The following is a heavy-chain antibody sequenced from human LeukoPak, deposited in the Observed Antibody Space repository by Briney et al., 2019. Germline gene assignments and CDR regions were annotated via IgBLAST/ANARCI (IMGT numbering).Heavy chain of an antibody. CDR2: IYSDGRA. V-gene: IGHV3-66*04. D-gene: IGHD1-26*01. J-gene: IGHJ5*02. Sequence: GGSLRLSCAASGLTVSSNYMSWVRQAPGMGLEWISVIYSDGRAFYADSVKGRFTISRDNSKNTVYFQMNSLKAEDTAVYYCARPRVGATGWFDPWGQGTLVTVSS. CDR1: GLTVSSNY. CDR3: ARPRVGATGWFDP.